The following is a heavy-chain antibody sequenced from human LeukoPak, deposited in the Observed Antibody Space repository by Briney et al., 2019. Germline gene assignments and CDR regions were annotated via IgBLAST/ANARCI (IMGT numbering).Heavy chain of an antibody. J-gene: IGHJ4*02. Sequence: GGSLRLSCAASGFTFSSYWMHWVRQAPGKGLVWVSRINSDGSSTSYADSVKGRFTISRDNAKNTLYLQMNSLRAEDTAVYYCARDPPRKGYDYDFDYWGQGTLVTVSS. CDR3: ARDPPRKGYDYDFDY. CDR2: INSDGSST. CDR1: GFTFSSYW. D-gene: IGHD5-12*01. V-gene: IGHV3-74*01.